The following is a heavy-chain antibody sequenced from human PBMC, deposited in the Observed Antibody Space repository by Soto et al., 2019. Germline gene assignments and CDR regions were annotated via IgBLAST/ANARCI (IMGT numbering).Heavy chain of an antibody. CDR2: IFYSGST. CDR3: ATFLQMGGFDL. CDR1: GDSISSGGYY. D-gene: IGHD3-16*01. V-gene: IGHV4-31*03. J-gene: IGHJ4*02. Sequence: SETLSLTCTVSGDSISSGGYYWSWIRQHPGKGLEWIGYIFYSGSTYYNPSLKSRVTISVDTSKNQFSLNLSSVTAADTAVYFCATFLQMGGFDLWGQGSLVT.